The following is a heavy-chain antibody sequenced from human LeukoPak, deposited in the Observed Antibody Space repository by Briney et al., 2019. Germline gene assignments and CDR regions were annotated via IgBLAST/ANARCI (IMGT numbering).Heavy chain of an antibody. CDR1: GGSISSSSYY. V-gene: IGHV4-39*07. CDR2: INHSGST. D-gene: IGHD3-16*02. CDR3: ARPSEAYDYVWGSYRQGGYYFDY. Sequence: SETLSLTCTVSGGSISSSSYYWGWIRQPPGKGLEWIGEINHSGSTNYNPSLKSRVTISVDTSKNQFSLKLSSVTAADTAVYYCARPSEAYDYVWGSYRQGGYYFDYWGQGTLVTVSS. J-gene: IGHJ4*02.